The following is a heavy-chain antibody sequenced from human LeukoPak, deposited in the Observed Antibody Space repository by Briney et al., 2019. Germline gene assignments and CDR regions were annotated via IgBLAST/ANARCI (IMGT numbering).Heavy chain of an antibody. J-gene: IGHJ6*02. CDR2: IYYSGST. CDR3: ARAQQVLLWFGEHNPSDYYGMDV. D-gene: IGHD3-10*01. CDR1: GGSISSYY. Sequence: SETLSLTCTVSGGSISSYYWSWIRQPPGKGLEWIGYIYYSGSTNYNPSLKSRVTISVDTSKNQFSLKLSSVTAADTAVYYCARAQQVLLWFGEHNPSDYYGMDVWGQGTTVTVSS. V-gene: IGHV4-59*01.